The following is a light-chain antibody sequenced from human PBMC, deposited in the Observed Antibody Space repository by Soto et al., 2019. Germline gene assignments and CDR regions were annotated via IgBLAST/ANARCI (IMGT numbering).Light chain of an antibody. CDR2: DVS. CDR1: QSVNNF. V-gene: IGKV3-11*01. CDR3: QQRTT. Sequence: EIVLTQSPATLSLSPGERATLSCRASQSVNNFVAWFQQKPGQAPRLLIYDVSNRATGIPARFSGSGSGADFTLTIRSLEPEDFALYFCQQRTTFGGGTRVEIK. J-gene: IGKJ4*01.